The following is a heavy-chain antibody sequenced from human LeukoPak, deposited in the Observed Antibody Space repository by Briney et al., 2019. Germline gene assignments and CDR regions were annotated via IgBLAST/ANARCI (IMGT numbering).Heavy chain of an antibody. CDR3: AREAGTTPKANWFDP. CDR1: GGSLRSYY. Sequence: SETLSLTCTVSGGSLRSYYWSWIRQPPGKGLEWIGYISYSGSTNYNASLESRVTISVDTSKNQFSLKLSSVTAADTAVYYCAREAGTTPKANWFDPWGQGTLVTVSS. J-gene: IGHJ5*02. CDR2: ISYSGST. V-gene: IGHV4-59*01. D-gene: IGHD1-7*01.